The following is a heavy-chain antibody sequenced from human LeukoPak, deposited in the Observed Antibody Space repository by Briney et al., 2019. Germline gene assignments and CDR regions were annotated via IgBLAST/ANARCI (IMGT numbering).Heavy chain of an antibody. D-gene: IGHD4-17*01. CDR3: ARGSLTTVTLIDY. CDR2: ISSSSSYI. V-gene: IGHV3-21*01. J-gene: IGHJ4*02. Sequence: GGSLRLSCAASGFTFSSYSMNWVRQAPGKGLEWVSSISSSSSYIYYADSVKGRFTISIDNAKNSQHLQMNSLRAEDTAVYYCARGSLTTVTLIDYWGQGTLVTVSS. CDR1: GFTFSSYS.